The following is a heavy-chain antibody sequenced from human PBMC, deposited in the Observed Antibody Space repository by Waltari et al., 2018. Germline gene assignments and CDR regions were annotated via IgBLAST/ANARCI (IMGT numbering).Heavy chain of an antibody. CDR1: GESLTGYY. J-gene: IGHJ5*02. CDR2: IYYGGST. CDR3: ARFNSGWSGWFDP. Sequence: QVQLQESGPGLVKPSGTLSLTCRVSGESLTGYYWSWIRQPPGKGLEWIGYIYYGGSTNYNPSLKSRVTMSVDASKNQFSLKLTSVTAADTAVFYCARFNSGWSGWFDPWGQGALVIVSS. V-gene: IGHV4-59*01. D-gene: IGHD6-19*01.